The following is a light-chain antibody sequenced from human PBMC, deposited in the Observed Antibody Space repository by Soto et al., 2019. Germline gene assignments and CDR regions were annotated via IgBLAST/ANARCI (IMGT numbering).Light chain of an antibody. V-gene: IGKV3-20*01. CDR1: QSVSSSY. J-gene: IGKJ1*01. Sequence: EIVLTQSPGTLSLSPGERATLSCRASQSVSSSYLAWYQQKPGQAPRLLIYGASSRATGIPDRFGGSGSGTDFTLTISRLEPEDFAVYYCHQYGSSPRTFGQGTKVEIK. CDR3: HQYGSSPRT. CDR2: GAS.